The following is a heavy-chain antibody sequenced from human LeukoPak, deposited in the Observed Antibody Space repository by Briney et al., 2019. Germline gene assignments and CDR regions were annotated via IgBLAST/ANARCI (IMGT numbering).Heavy chain of an antibody. J-gene: IGHJ3*02. D-gene: IGHD3-22*01. V-gene: IGHV4-34*01. CDR2: INHSGST. CDR1: GGSFSGYY. Sequence: SETLSLTCAVYGGSFSGYYWSWIRQPPGKGLEWIGEINHSGSTNYNPSLKGRVTISVDTSKNQFSLKLSSVTAADTAVYYCSLLYYYDSSGYPRDAFDIWGQGTMVTVSS. CDR3: SLLYYYDSSGYPRDAFDI.